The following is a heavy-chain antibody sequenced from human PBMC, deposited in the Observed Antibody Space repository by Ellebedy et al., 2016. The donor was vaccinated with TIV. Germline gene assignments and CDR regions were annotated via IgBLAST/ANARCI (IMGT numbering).Heavy chain of an antibody. Sequence: SETLSLTXTVSGGSISSYYWSWIRQPAGKGLQWIGRMYTSGSTNYNPSLKSRVTMSVDTSKNQFSLKLSSVTAADTAVHYCAREGYSGYDFDYWGQGTLVTVSS. V-gene: IGHV4-4*07. D-gene: IGHD5-12*01. CDR1: GGSISSYY. J-gene: IGHJ4*02. CDR3: AREGYSGYDFDY. CDR2: MYTSGST.